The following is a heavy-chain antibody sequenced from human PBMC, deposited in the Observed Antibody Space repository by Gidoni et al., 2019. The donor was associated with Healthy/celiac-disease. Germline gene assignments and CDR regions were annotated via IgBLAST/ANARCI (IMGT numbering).Heavy chain of an antibody. V-gene: IGHV4-39*01. Sequence: QLQLQESGPGLVKPSATLYLTCTVSGGSISSSSYYWGWIRQPPGKGLEWIGSIYYSGSTYYNPSLKSRVTISVDTSKNQFSLKLSSVTAADTAVYYCARHSLGMKNRGVGYFDLWGRGTLVTVSS. J-gene: IGHJ2*01. CDR3: ARHSLGMKNRGVGYFDL. CDR2: IYYSGST. CDR1: GGSISSSSYY. D-gene: IGHD1-26*01.